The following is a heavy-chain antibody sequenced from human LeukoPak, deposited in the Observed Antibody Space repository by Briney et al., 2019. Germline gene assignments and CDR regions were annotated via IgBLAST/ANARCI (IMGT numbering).Heavy chain of an antibody. J-gene: IGHJ4*02. D-gene: IGHD4-17*01. CDR1: GGSFSGYY. CDR3: ARGRGDYRFDY. CDR2: INHSGST. V-gene: IGHV4-34*01. Sequence: SETLSLTCAVYGGSFSGYYWSWIRQPPGKGLEWIGEINHSGSTNYNLSLKSRVTISVDTSKNQFSLKLSSVTAADTAVYYCARGRGDYRFDYWGQGTLVTVSS.